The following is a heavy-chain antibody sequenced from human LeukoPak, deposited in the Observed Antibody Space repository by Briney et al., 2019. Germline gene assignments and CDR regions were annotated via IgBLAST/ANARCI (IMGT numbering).Heavy chain of an antibody. Sequence: ASVKVSCKASGYTFTNYDINWVRQATGQGLEWMGWMNPNSGNTGYAQNFQGRVTITRNTSISTAYMELSSLGSDDTAVYYCARGIAPVYYMDVWGKGTTVTVSS. V-gene: IGHV1-8*03. CDR3: ARGIAPVYYMDV. J-gene: IGHJ6*03. CDR2: MNPNSGNT. CDR1: GYTFTNYD. D-gene: IGHD2-15*01.